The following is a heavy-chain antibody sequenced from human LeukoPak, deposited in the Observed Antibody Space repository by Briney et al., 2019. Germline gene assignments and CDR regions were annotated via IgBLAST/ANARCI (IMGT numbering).Heavy chain of an antibody. J-gene: IGHJ4*02. D-gene: IGHD2/OR15-2a*01. Sequence: ASVKVSCKASGYTFSSYGISWVRQAPGQGLEWMGWMNPNSGNTGYAQKFQGRVTMTRNTSISTAYMELSSLRSEDTAVYYCARGRTTTENDYWGQGTLVTVSS. V-gene: IGHV1-8*02. CDR2: MNPNSGNT. CDR1: GYTFSSYG. CDR3: ARGRTTTENDY.